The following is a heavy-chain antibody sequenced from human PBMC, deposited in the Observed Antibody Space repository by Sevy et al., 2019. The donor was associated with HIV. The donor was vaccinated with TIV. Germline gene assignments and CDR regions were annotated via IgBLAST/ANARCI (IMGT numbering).Heavy chain of an antibody. CDR2: ISGRGGST. Sequence: GGSLRLSCAASGFTFSSYAMSWVRQAPGKGLEWVSAISGRGGSTYYADSVKGRFTISRDNSKNTLYLQMNSLRAEDTAVYYCAKEGRVTYYYDSSGYYYVDYWGQGTLVTVSS. CDR3: AKEGRVTYYYDSSGYYYVDY. V-gene: IGHV3-23*01. J-gene: IGHJ4*02. D-gene: IGHD3-22*01. CDR1: GFTFSSYA.